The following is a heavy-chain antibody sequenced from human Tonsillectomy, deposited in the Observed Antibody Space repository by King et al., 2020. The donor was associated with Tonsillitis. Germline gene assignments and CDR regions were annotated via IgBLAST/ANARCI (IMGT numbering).Heavy chain of an antibody. CDR2: LSGNGRST. V-gene: IGHV3-23*04. D-gene: IGHD2-15*01. Sequence: VQLVESGGGLVQPGGSLRLSCAASGFTFSNYAMSWVRQAPGKGLEWVSALSGNGRSTYNADSVKGRFTISRDNSKNTLYLQMNSLRAEDTAIYYCAKVPAAAPTPLTYNWFDPWGQGTLVTVSS. CDR3: AKVPAAAPTPLTYNWFDP. CDR1: GFTFSNYA. J-gene: IGHJ5*02.